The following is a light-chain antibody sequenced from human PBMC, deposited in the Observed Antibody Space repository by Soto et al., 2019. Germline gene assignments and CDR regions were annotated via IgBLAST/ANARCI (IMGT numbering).Light chain of an antibody. CDR2: KAS. Sequence: DIQMTQSPSTLSASVGDRVTITCRASQSISSWLAWYQQKPGKAPKLLIYKASNLESGVPSRFSGSGSGTEFTLTISNLQPDDFATYYCLQYNSYPLTFGPGTKVDIK. CDR1: QSISSW. V-gene: IGKV1-5*03. J-gene: IGKJ3*01. CDR3: LQYNSYPLT.